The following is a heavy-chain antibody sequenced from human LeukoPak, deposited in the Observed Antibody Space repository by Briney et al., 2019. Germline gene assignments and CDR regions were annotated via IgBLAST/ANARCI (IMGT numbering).Heavy chain of an antibody. D-gene: IGHD3-9*01. CDR2: ILPFVDIT. V-gene: IGHV1-69*04. CDR3: ARQPSYDILTGYNRAWYDY. J-gene: IGHJ4*02. Sequence: SVKVSCKAAGGTFNIYAFSWVPQAPGQGLEWMGRILPFVDITNYAQRFQGRLTITADKATSTASMELSSLNSEDTAFYYCARQPSYDILTGYNRAWYDYWGQGTLVTVSS. CDR1: GGTFNIYA.